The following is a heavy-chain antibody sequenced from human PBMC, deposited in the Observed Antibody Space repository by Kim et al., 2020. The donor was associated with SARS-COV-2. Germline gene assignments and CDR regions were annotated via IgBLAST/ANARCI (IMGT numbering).Heavy chain of an antibody. D-gene: IGHD3-10*01. CDR2: IDQDGSAK. Sequence: GGSLRLSCAASGFTFSSYWLSWVRQAPGQGLEWVANIDQDGSAKYYVASVKGRCTISRDNAKNSLFLQMNSLRDEDTGVYYCASMDRERSPYYFDYWGQGTLVTVSS. V-gene: IGHV3-7*01. J-gene: IGHJ4*02. CDR3: ASMDRERSPYYFDY. CDR1: GFTFSSYW.